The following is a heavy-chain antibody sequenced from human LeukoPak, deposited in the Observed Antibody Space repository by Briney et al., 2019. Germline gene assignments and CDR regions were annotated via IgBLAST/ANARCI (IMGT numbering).Heavy chain of an antibody. CDR2: ISYDSSTK. CDR3: AREEGGLVPAAILDC. CDR1: GFTFSSYS. J-gene: IGHJ4*02. V-gene: IGHV3-48*04. D-gene: IGHD2-2*02. Sequence: GGSLRLSCAASGFTFSSYSMNWVRKAPGKGLEWISYISYDSSTKYHAESVKGRFTISRDNAKNSLYLQMNSLRAEDTAVYYCAREEGGLVPAAILDCWGQGTLVIVSS.